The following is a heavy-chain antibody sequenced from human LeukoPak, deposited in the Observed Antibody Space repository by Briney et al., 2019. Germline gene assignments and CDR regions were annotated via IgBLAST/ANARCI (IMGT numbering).Heavy chain of an antibody. V-gene: IGHV4-39*07. CDR3: ARDRGVAAPGP. J-gene: IGHJ5*02. Sequence: SETLSLTCTVSGGSISSSSYYWGWIRQPPGKGLEWIGSIYYSGSTYYNPSLKSRVTISVDTSKNQFSLKLSSVTAADTAVYYCARDRGVAAPGPWGQGTLATVSS. CDR1: GGSISSSSYY. CDR2: IYYSGST. D-gene: IGHD6-13*01.